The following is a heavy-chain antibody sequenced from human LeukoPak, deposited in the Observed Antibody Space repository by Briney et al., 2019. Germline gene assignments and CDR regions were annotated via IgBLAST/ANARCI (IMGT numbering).Heavy chain of an antibody. V-gene: IGHV1-69*04. J-gene: IGHJ6*02. Sequence: SVKVSCKASGGTFSSYAISWVRQAPGQGLEWMGKIIPIFGIANYAQKFQGRVTITADKSTSTAYMELSSLRSEDTAVYYCASGCSSTSCYHYYYYGMDVWGQGTTVTVSS. CDR1: GGTFSSYA. D-gene: IGHD2-2*01. CDR2: IIPIFGIA. CDR3: ASGCSSTSCYHYYYYGMDV.